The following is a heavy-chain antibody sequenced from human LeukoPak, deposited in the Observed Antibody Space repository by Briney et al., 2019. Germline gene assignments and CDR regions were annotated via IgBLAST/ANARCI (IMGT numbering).Heavy chain of an antibody. CDR2: IYPGDSDT. J-gene: IGHJ3*02. CDR1: GYSFTSYW. Sequence: GESLKISCKGSGYSFTSYWIGWVRQLPGKGLEWMGIIYPGDSDTRYSPSFQGQVTISADKSISTAYLQWSSLKASDTAMYYCASEGVGQLPYENAFDIWGQGTMVTVSS. V-gene: IGHV5-51*01. D-gene: IGHD2-2*01. CDR3: ASEGVGQLPYENAFDI.